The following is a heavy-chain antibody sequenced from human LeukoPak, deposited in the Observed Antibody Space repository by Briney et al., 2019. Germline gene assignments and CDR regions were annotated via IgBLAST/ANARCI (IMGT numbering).Heavy chain of an antibody. Sequence: GSVKVSCKASGYTFTGYYLHWVRQAPGQGLEWMGWINPNSGGTNYAQKFQGGVTMTRDTSTSTPYMSLSRLRDDDTAVYYCGRTELGFDWSEHYYFDYWGQATLVSVSS. CDR1: GYTFTGYY. CDR2: INPNSGGT. D-gene: IGHD3-9*01. CDR3: GRTELGFDWSEHYYFDY. J-gene: IGHJ4*02. V-gene: IGHV1-2*02.